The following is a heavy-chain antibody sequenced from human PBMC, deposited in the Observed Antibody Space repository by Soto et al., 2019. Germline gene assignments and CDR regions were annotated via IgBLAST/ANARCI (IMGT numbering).Heavy chain of an antibody. D-gene: IGHD6-6*01. Sequence: QAQLVESGGGLVKPGGYLRLSCAASGFAFGDFYMSWTRQAPGKGLEWISYISGDGTTVFYADSVRGRFTISRDNAQKSLYLQMDSLASEDTAIYYCARDREPSVYHGMAVWGQGTTVTVSS. V-gene: IGHV3-11*01. J-gene: IGHJ6*02. CDR3: ARDREPSVYHGMAV. CDR1: GFAFGDFY. CDR2: ISGDGTTV.